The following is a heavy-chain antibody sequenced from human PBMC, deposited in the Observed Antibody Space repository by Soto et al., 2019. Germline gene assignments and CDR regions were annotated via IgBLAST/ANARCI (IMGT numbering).Heavy chain of an antibody. V-gene: IGHV4-59*01. CDR3: AIGFERYNWNDRLAFDI. J-gene: IGHJ3*02. CDR2: IYYSGST. CDR1: GGSISSYY. D-gene: IGHD1-20*01. Sequence: SETLSLTCTVSGGSISSYYWSWIRQPPGKGLEWIGYIYYSGSTNYNPSLKSRVTISVDTSKSQFSLKLSSVTAADTAVYYCAIGFERYNWNDRLAFDIWGQGTMVNVS.